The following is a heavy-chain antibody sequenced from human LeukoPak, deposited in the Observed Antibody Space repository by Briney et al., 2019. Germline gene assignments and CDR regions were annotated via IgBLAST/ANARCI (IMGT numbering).Heavy chain of an antibody. CDR3: AKASYCSSTSCYEGFDY. D-gene: IGHD2-2*01. CDR1: GFTFDDYA. Sequence: GGSLRLSCAASGFTFDDYAMHWVRQAPGKGLEWVSGISWNSGSIGYADSVKGRFTISRDNAKNSLYLQMNSLRAEDTALYYCAKASYCSSTSCYEGFDYWAREPWSPSPQ. V-gene: IGHV3-9*01. CDR2: ISWNSGSI. J-gene: IGHJ4*02.